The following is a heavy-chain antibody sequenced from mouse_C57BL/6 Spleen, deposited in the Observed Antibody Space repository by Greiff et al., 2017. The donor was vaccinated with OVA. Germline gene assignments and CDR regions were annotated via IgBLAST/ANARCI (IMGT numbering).Heavy chain of an antibody. Sequence: VHVKQSGAELVKPGASVKLSCTASGFNIKDYYMHGVKQRTEQGLEWIGRIDPEDGEPKDAPKFQGKASITAHTSSNTAYLQLRSLTSEDTAVYYCASDYAFDYWGQGTTLTVSS. CDR3: ASDYAFDY. V-gene: IGHV14-2*01. CDR2: IDPEDGEP. J-gene: IGHJ2*01. D-gene: IGHD1-1*01. CDR1: GFNIKDYY.